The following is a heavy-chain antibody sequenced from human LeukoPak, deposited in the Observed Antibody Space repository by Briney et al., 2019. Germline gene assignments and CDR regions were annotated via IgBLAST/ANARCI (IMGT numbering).Heavy chain of an antibody. CDR3: ARGPSGSYSRWFDY. CDR2: IYYIGST. CDR1: GGSISSYY. J-gene: IGHJ4*02. D-gene: IGHD1-26*01. V-gene: IGHV4-59*01. Sequence: PSETLSLTCTVSGGSISSYYWSWIRQPPAKELEWIGYIYYIGSTNYNPSLKSRVTISVDTSKNQFSLKLSSLNAADTAVYYCARGPSGSYSRWFDYWGQGTLVTVSS.